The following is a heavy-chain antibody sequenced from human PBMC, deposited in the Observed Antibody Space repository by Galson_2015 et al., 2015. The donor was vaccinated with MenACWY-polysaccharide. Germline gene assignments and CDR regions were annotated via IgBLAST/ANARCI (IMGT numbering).Heavy chain of an antibody. CDR2: IKEDGSDK. CDR3: SRYCSGIRCYSGLDY. Sequence: SLRLSCAASGFTLSTYWLSWVRQAPGKGLEWLANIKEDGSDKYYADSVKGRFTISRDNAKNSLYLQMNSLRAEDTAVYYCSRYCSGIRCYSGLDYWGQGTLVTVSS. CDR1: GFTLSTYW. V-gene: IGHV3-7*03. D-gene: IGHD2-15*01. J-gene: IGHJ4*02.